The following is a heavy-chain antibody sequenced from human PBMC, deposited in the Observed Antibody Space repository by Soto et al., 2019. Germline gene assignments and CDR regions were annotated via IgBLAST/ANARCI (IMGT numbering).Heavy chain of an antibody. CDR1: GGSFSGYY. CDR2: INHSGST. V-gene: IGHV4-34*01. D-gene: IGHD3-10*01. J-gene: IGHJ1*01. CDR3: ASWTYGSGGYLTLYFQH. Sequence: PSETLSLTCAVYGGSFSGYYWSWIRQPPGRRLERIGEINHSGSTNYNPSLKSRVTISVDTSKNQSSLKLSSLTAADTAVYYFASWTYGSGGYLTLYFQHWGQGTLVTVSS.